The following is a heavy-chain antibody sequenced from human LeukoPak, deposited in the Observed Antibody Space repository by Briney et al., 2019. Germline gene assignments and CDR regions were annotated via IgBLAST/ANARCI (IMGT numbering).Heavy chain of an antibody. D-gene: IGHD2-2*01. CDR2: ISSSGDKT. CDR3: ALPRYSSTWSVAY. Sequence: GGSLRLSCAASGFTFSSYDMSWVRQAPGKGLEWVSTISSSGDKTYYADSVKGRFTFSRDNSKNTLYLQMNSLRAEDTAVYYCALPRYSSTWSVAYWGQGTLVTVTS. J-gene: IGHJ4*02. CDR1: GFTFSSYD. V-gene: IGHV3-23*01.